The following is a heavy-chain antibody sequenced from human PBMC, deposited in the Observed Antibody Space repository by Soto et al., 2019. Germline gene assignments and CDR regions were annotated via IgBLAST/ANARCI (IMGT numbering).Heavy chain of an antibody. J-gene: IGHJ6*04. Sequence: QDQLVQSGAEVKKPGASVKVSCKPSVICDGVSWVRQAPGQGLEWMGWINVYSGITHFAEKFQGRVTMTKDTTTSTAYMELRGLRSDGTAGYYCARRGPQYMDVWGKGTTVTVSS. D-gene: IGHD3-10*01. V-gene: IGHV1-18*01. CDR2: INVYSGIT. CDR3: ARRGPQYMDV. CDR1: VICDG.